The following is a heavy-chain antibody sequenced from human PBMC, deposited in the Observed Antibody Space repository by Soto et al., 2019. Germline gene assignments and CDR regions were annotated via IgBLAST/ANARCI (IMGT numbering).Heavy chain of an antibody. D-gene: IGHD3-3*01. J-gene: IGHJ5*02. Sequence: SETLSLTCAVYGGSFSGYYWSWIRQPPGKGLEWIGEINHSGSTNYNPSLKSRVTISVDTSKNQFSLKLSSVTAADTAVYYCARATLITIFGVVIIPRNWFDPWGQGNLVTVSS. CDR2: INHSGST. V-gene: IGHV4-34*01. CDR3: ARATLITIFGVVIIPRNWFDP. CDR1: GGSFSGYY.